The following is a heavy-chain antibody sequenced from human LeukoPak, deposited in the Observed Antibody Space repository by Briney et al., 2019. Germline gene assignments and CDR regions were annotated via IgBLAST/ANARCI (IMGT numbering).Heavy chain of an antibody. CDR3: ARGVEVTMFGVVRGGFEY. CDR1: GYTFTGYY. CDR2: INPNSGGT. Sequence: ASVKVSCKASGYTFTGYYMHWVRQAPGQGLEWMGWINPNSGGTNYAQKFQGRVTMTRDTSLSTAYMVLSRLRSDDTAVYCCARGVEVTMFGVVRGGFEYWGQGTLVTVSS. J-gene: IGHJ4*02. V-gene: IGHV1-2*02. D-gene: IGHD3-3*01.